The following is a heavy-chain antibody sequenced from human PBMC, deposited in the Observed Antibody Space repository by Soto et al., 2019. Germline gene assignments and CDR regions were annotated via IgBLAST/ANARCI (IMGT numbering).Heavy chain of an antibody. CDR3: ARWGGREYLRHEMGFDP. Sequence: ASVKVSCKASGYTFTSYYMHWVRQAPGQGLEWMGIINPSGGSTSYAQKFQGRVTMTRDTSTSTVYVELSSLRSEDTAVYYCARWGGREYLRHEMGFDPWGQGTLVTVSS. CDR1: GYTFTSYY. J-gene: IGHJ5*02. D-gene: IGHD2-2*01. CDR2: INPSGGST. V-gene: IGHV1-46*01.